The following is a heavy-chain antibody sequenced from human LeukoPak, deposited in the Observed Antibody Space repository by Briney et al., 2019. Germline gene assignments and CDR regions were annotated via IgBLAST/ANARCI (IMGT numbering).Heavy chain of an antibody. V-gene: IGHV1-2*06. CDR3: ARVRVDYDILTGYYSGGAYGMDV. J-gene: IGHJ6*02. Sequence: ASVKVSCKASGYTFTGYYVNWVRQAPGQGLEWMGRINPNSGGTKYSQKFQGRVTITRDTSASTAYMELSSLRSEDTAVYYCARVRVDYDILTGYYSGGAYGMDVWGQGTTVTVSS. CDR2: INPNSGGT. D-gene: IGHD3-9*01. CDR1: GYTFTGYY.